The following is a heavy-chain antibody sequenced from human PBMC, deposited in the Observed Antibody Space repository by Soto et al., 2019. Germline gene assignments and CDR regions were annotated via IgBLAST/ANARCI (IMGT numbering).Heavy chain of an antibody. J-gene: IGHJ4*02. CDR2: INAGSGYP. D-gene: IGHD2-21*02. V-gene: IGHV1-3*01. CDR3: ASHSGCDYCSANY. CDR1: GYTFTTLS. Sequence: QVQLVQSGAEVRRSGASVKVSCKASGYTFTTLSMHWVRQAPGQSLEWMGYINAGSGYPKYSQNFQGRVTITRDTLARTAYMELSSLSSEDPAVYYCASHSGCDYCSANYWGQGTLVTVSS.